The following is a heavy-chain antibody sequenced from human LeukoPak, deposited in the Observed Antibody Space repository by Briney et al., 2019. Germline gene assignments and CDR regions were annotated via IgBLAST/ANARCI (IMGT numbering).Heavy chain of an antibody. J-gene: IGHJ4*02. CDR2: ISGSGGST. CDR1: GFTFSSYA. V-gene: IGHV3-23*01. D-gene: IGHD3-10*01. Sequence: PGGSLRLSCAASGFTFSSYAMSWVRQAPGKGLEWVSAISGSGGSTYYADSVEGRFTISRDNSKNTLYLQMNSLRAEDTAVYYCAKDYSSGSSFDYWGQGTLVTVSS. CDR3: AKDYSSGSSFDY.